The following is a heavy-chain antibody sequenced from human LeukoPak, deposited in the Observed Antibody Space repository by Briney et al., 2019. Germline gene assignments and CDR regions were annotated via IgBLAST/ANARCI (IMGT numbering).Heavy chain of an antibody. J-gene: IGHJ3*02. D-gene: IGHD1-26*01. CDR3: ASIVGAAGDAFDI. CDR1: GYSFTSYW. CDR2: IYPGDSDT. Sequence: HGESLKISCQGSGYSFTSYWIGWVRQMPGKGLEWMGIIYPGDSDTRYSPSFQGQVTISADKSISTAYLQWSSLKASDTVMYYCASIVGAAGDAFDIWGQGTMVTVSS. V-gene: IGHV5-51*01.